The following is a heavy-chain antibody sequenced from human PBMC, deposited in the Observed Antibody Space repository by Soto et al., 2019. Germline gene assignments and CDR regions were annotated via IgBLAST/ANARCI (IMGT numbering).Heavy chain of an antibody. CDR1: GGSISSSSYY. CDR3: ARTGDMVFGVVKG. Sequence: SETLSLTCTVSGGSISSSSYYWGWIRQPPGKGLEWIGSIYYSGSTYYNPSLKSRVTISVDTSKNQFSLKLSSVTAVDTAVYYCARTGDMVFGVVKGWGQGTLVTVSS. CDR2: IYYSGST. V-gene: IGHV4-39*01. D-gene: IGHD3-3*01. J-gene: IGHJ4*02.